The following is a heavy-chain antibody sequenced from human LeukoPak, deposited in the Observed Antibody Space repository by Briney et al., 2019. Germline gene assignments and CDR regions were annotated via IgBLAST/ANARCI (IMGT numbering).Heavy chain of an antibody. Sequence: PGGSLRLSCVASGFTFNTNAMNWVRQAPGKGLEWVANIKEDGTETYYVDSVKGRFTISRDNAKNSLYLQMNSLRVEDTAVYYCAKEGRSLQTYWGQGTLVTVSS. CDR1: GFTFNTNA. CDR3: AKEGRSLQTY. D-gene: IGHD5-24*01. J-gene: IGHJ4*02. V-gene: IGHV3-7*03. CDR2: IKEDGTET.